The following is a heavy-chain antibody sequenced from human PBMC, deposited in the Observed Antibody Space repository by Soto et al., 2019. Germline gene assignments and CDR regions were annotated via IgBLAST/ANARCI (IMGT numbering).Heavy chain of an antibody. D-gene: IGHD6-13*01. Sequence: GASVKVSCKASGGTFISYAISWVRQAPGQGLEWMGGIIPIFGTANYAQKFQGRVTITADKSTSTAYMELSSLRSEDTAVYYCASLIAAAGFDYWGQGTLVTVSS. J-gene: IGHJ4*02. CDR2: IIPIFGTA. V-gene: IGHV1-69*06. CDR3: ASLIAAAGFDY. CDR1: GGTFISYA.